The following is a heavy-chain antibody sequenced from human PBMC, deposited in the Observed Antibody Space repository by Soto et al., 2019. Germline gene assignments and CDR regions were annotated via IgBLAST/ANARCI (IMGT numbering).Heavy chain of an antibody. CDR1: GGTFSSYA. V-gene: IGHV1-69*06. CDR3: ARGFDRSPHYYYYYGMDV. J-gene: IGHJ6*02. CDR2: IIPIFGTA. Sequence: ASVKVSCKASGGTFSSYAISWVRQAPGQGLEWMGGIIPIFGTANYAQKFQGRVTITADKSTSTAYMELSSLRSEDTAVYYCARGFDRSPHYYYYYGMDVWGQGTTVTVSS. D-gene: IGHD3-9*01.